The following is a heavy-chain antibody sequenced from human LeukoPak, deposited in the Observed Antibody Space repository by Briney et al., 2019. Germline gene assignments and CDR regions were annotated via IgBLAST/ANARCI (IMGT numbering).Heavy chain of an antibody. D-gene: IGHD5-18*01. J-gene: IGHJ4*02. Sequence: GSLRLSCTASGFSFSTYGMHWVRQAPGKGLEWVALVSYDGSDKYCAQSMKGRFTISRDNSKNTVYLQMSSLRPEDTAMYYCARLFGWGYSYGLDYWGQGTLVTVSS. CDR1: GFSFSTYG. CDR3: ARLFGWGYSYGLDY. CDR2: VSYDGSDK. V-gene: IGHV3-30-3*01.